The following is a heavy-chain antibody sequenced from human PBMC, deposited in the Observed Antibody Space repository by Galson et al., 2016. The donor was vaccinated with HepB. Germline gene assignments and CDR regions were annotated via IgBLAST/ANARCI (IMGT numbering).Heavy chain of an antibody. Sequence: SETLSLTCSVSGVSISSYYWSWIRQSPGKGLEWIGYLYYSGTTNYNPSLTSRATMSADTSKSHFSLNLTSLTAADTAVYYCARHLRSGGDPGFFDSWGQGILVTDSS. J-gene: IGHJ4*02. V-gene: IGHV4-59*08. CDR1: GVSISSYY. CDR3: ARHLRSGGDPGFFDS. CDR2: LYYSGTT. D-gene: IGHD2-21*01.